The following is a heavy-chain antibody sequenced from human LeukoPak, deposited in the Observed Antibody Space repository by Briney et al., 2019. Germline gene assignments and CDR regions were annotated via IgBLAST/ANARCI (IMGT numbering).Heavy chain of an antibody. CDR1: RFTFSSYA. J-gene: IGHJ4*02. CDR3: AKERMSNRYYFGY. Sequence: GGSLRLSCAASRFTFSSYAMNWVRQAPGKGLEWVSAISGSGGSTYYADSVKGRFTISRDNSKNTLYLQMNSLRAEDTAVYYCAKERMSNRYYFGYWGQGTLVTVSS. CDR2: ISGSGGST. D-gene: IGHD4-11*01. V-gene: IGHV3-23*01.